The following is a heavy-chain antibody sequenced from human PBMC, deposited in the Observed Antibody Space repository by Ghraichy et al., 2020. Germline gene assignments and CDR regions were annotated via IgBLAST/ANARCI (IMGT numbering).Heavy chain of an antibody. CDR1: GFTFNNYA. CDR3: AWHSRWSDFDC. CDR2: ISGSADTT. Sequence: SCAASGFTFNNYAMSWVRQAPGKGLEWVSAISGSADTTYYANSVRGRFTISRDNSKNSVYLQMNSLRAEDTAVYYCAWHSRWSDFDCLGQGTLVTVSS. D-gene: IGHD4-23*01. J-gene: IGHJ4*02. V-gene: IGHV3-23*01.